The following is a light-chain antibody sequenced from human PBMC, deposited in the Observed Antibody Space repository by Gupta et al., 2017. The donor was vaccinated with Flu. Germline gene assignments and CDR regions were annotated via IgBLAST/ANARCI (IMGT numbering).Light chain of an antibody. Sequence: DIVLTQSPDSLAASLGGRATIDCKSSQTVLSISDNKNYLAWYQHKPGQPPKLVFYWATTRESGVPDRFNGSGSGTDFTLTITNLQPEDAALYYCQQYYGSPPTVGGGTKVELK. CDR2: WAT. J-gene: IGKJ4*01. CDR3: QQYYGSPPT. V-gene: IGKV4-1*01. CDR1: QTVLSISDNKNY.